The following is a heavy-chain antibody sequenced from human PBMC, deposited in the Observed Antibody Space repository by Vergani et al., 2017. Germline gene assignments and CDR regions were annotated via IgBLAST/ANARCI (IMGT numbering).Heavy chain of an antibody. J-gene: IGHJ4*02. Sequence: QVQLQESGPGLVKPSQTLSLTCSVSGESISSGVYYWNWIRQHPGKGLEWIGYIYSTGSTHHNPSLRRRINMSVETSKNQFSLKLNSVTAADTAMYYGARMGGYDEGDAFRIGYFDSWGPGILVTVSS. CDR2: IYSTGST. CDR3: ARMGGYDEGDAFRIGYFDS. CDR1: GESISSGVYY. D-gene: IGHD3-22*01. V-gene: IGHV4-31*03.